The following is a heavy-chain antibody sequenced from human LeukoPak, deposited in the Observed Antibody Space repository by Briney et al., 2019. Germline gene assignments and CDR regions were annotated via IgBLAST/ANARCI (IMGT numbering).Heavy chain of an antibody. CDR2: ISAYNGNT. J-gene: IGHJ4*02. V-gene: IGHV1-18*01. CDR1: GYTFTSYG. D-gene: IGHD3-22*01. CDR3: ARGQRIVVVTTPLDY. Sequence: GASVKVSCKASGYTFTSYGISWVRQAPGQGLEWMGWISAYNGNTNYAQKLQGRVTMTTDTSTSTAYMELRSLRSDDTAVYYCARGQRIVVVTTPLDYWGQGTLVTVSS.